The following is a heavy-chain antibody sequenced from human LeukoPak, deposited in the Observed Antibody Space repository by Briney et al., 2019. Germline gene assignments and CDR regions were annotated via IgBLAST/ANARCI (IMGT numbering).Heavy chain of an antibody. D-gene: IGHD5-12*01. CDR3: ARRSGGYDYMFDY. J-gene: IGHJ4*02. CDR2: IYYSGST. CDR1: GGSISSYY. Sequence: SETPSLTCTVSGGSISSYYWSWIRQPPGKGLEWIGYIYYSGSTNYNPSLKSRVTISVDTSKNQFSLKLSSVTAADTAVYYCARRSGGYDYMFDYWGQGTLVTVSS. V-gene: IGHV4-59*01.